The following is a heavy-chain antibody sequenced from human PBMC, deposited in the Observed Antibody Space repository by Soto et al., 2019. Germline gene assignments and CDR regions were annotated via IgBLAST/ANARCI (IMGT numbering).Heavy chain of an antibody. V-gene: IGHV3-33*01. D-gene: IGHD5-12*01. CDR1: GFTFSNYG. CDR3: ARDIWRDGYRYFAY. Sequence: QVQVVESGGGVVQPGRSLKLSCAASGFTFSNYGMHWVRQAPGKGLEWVAVISHDETYKDYADSVRGRFTISRDNSENTLYLQMISLRAQAAAVYFCARDIWRDGYRYFAYWGQGTLVTVSS. J-gene: IGHJ4*02. CDR2: ISHDETYK.